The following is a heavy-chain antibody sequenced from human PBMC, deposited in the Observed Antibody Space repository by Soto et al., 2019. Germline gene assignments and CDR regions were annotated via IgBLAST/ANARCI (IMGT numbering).Heavy chain of an antibody. CDR3: ARAYYGSGSSNDAFDI. J-gene: IGHJ3*02. D-gene: IGHD3-10*01. Sequence: SETLSLTCTVSGGSISSGGYYWSWIRQHPGKGLEWIGYIYYSGSTYYNPSLKSRVTISVDTSKNQFPLKLSSVTAADTAVYYCARAYYGSGSSNDAFDIWGQGTMVTVS. V-gene: IGHV4-31*03. CDR1: GGSISSGGYY. CDR2: IYYSGST.